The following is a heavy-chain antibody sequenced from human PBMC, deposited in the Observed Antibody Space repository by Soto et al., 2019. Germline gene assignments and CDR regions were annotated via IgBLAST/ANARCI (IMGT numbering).Heavy chain of an antibody. V-gene: IGHV3-30*18. CDR1: GFTFSSYG. Sequence: QVQLVESGGGVVQPGRSLRLSCAASGFTFSSYGMHWVRQAPGKGLEWVAVISYDGSNKYYADSVKGRFTISRDNSKITLYLQMNSLRAEDTAVYYCAKDRVGVFDYWGQGTLVTVSS. CDR3: AKDRVGVFDY. CDR2: ISYDGSNK. D-gene: IGHD3-16*01. J-gene: IGHJ4*02.